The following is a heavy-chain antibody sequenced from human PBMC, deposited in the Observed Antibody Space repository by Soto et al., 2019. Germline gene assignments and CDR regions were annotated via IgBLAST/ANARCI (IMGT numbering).Heavy chain of an antibody. Sequence: SVKVSCKASGGTFRRYSISWVRQAPGQGLEWMGGITPMFGTPNYAQKFQGRVTITADESTSTAYMELSSLRSEDTAMYYCARDGTLYDSSAYYYLYWGQGTLVTVSS. CDR1: GGTFRRYS. CDR3: ARDGTLYDSSAYYYLY. V-gene: IGHV1-69*13. D-gene: IGHD3-22*01. J-gene: IGHJ4*02. CDR2: ITPMFGTP.